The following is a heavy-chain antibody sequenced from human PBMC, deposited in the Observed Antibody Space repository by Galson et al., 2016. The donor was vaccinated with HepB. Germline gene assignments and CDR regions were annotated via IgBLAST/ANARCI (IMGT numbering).Heavy chain of an antibody. V-gene: IGHV3-30-3*01. CDR1: GFTFSSYA. CDR2: ISYDETNN. J-gene: IGHJ6*04. Sequence: SLRLSCAASGFTFSSYAMHWVRQAPGKGLEWVAVISYDETNNYYAASVKGRFTISRDNSKTTLYLQMNSLRAEDTATYYCTRGRIPQDYYGMDVWGKGTTVTVSS. CDR3: TRGRIPQDYYGMDV.